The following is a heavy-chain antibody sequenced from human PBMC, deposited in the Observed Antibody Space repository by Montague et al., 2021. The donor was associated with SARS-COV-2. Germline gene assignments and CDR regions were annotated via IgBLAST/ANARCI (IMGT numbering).Heavy chain of an antibody. Sequence: CAISGDSVSSNSATWNWIRQSPSRGLECLGRTYYRSMWKSGYAXXXKSRIAINPDTSKNQFSLQLSSVTPEDTALYYCVRGIEAAGSYDYRGQGTLVTVSS. V-gene: IGHV6-1*01. D-gene: IGHD6-13*01. CDR2: TYYRSMWKS. CDR3: VRGIEAAGSYDY. CDR1: GDSVSSNSAT. J-gene: IGHJ4*02.